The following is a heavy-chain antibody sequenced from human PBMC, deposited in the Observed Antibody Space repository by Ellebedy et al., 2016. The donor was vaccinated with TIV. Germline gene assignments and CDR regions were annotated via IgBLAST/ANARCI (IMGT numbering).Heavy chain of an antibody. CDR2: IYPANRA. CDR1: GFIVGDTY. Sequence: GESLKISCAASGFIVGDTYMAWVRQVPGEGLEWVSVIYPANRAYYGDSVRDRFRVSSANSQNTMDLEMNNLRVEDTVVYYCARLDSGRKLDYWGQGILVTVSS. CDR3: ARLDSGRKLDY. J-gene: IGHJ4*02. D-gene: IGHD2-2*03. V-gene: IGHV3-66*04.